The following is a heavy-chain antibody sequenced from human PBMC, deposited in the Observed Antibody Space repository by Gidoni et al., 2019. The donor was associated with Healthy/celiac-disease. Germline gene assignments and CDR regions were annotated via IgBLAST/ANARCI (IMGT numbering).Heavy chain of an antibody. J-gene: IGHJ4*02. Sequence: QVQLVQSGAEVKKPGSSVKVSCKASGGTFSSYAISWVRQAPGQGLEWMGGIIPIIGTANYAQKFQGRVTITADKSTNTAYMELSSLRSEDTAVYYCARRVSHYDILTGYYPFDYWGQGTLVTVSS. V-gene: IGHV1-69*06. CDR1: GGTFSSYA. D-gene: IGHD3-9*01. CDR3: ARRVSHYDILTGYYPFDY. CDR2: IIPIIGTA.